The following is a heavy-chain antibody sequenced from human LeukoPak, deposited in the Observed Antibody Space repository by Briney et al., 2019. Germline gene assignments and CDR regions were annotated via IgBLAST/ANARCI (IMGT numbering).Heavy chain of an antibody. CDR3: ARENYGDYDY. D-gene: IGHD4-17*01. V-gene: IGHV3-66*01. CDR2: IYSGGGT. J-gene: IGHJ4*02. Sequence: GGSLRLSCAASGFTVGSNYMSWVRQAPGKGLEWVSGIYSGGGTYYADSVKGRFIISRDNSKNMLYLQMNTLRAEDTAVYYCARENYGDYDYWGQGTLVTVSS. CDR1: GFTVGSNY.